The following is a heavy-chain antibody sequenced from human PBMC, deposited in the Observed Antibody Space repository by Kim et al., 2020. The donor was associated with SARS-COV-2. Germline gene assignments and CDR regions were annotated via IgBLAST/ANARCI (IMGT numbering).Heavy chain of an antibody. CDR2: IYSGGSM. Sequence: GGSLRLSCATSGLTVSSNYMSWVRQAPGKGLEWVSAIYSGGSMYYADSVKVRFTISRDNSKNTVYLQMNSLRGEDTAMYYCVGGGGGIKNTYDIWGPGT. CDR3: VGGGGGIKNTYDI. J-gene: IGHJ3*02. V-gene: IGHV3-53*01. CDR1: GLTVSSNY. D-gene: IGHD3-16*01.